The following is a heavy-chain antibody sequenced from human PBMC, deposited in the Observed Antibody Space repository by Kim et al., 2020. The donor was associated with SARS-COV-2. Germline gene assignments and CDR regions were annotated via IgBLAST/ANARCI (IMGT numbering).Heavy chain of an antibody. V-gene: IGHV4-31*03. J-gene: IGHJ4*02. Sequence: SETLSLTCTVSGGSISSGGYYWSWIRQHPGKGLEWIGYIYYSGSTYYNPSLKSRVTISVDTSKNQFSLKLSSVTAADTAVYYCARDIAAAGGGFDYWGQGTLVTVSS. CDR3: ARDIAAAGGGFDY. D-gene: IGHD6-13*01. CDR2: IYYSGST. CDR1: GGSISSGGYY.